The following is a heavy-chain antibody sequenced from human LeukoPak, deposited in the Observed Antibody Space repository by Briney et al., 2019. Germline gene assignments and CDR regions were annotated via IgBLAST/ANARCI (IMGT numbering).Heavy chain of an antibody. J-gene: IGHJ4*02. Sequence: SETLSLTCTVSSGSVNNENYYWTWIRQPAGKGLEWIGRIYISGSTNYNPSLKSRVTISLDTSKNQFSLKVTSVTAADTAVYYCASLLVPGNFDYWGQGTLVTVSP. D-gene: IGHD2-8*02. V-gene: IGHV4-61*02. CDR2: IYISGST. CDR1: SGSVNNENYY. CDR3: ASLLVPGNFDY.